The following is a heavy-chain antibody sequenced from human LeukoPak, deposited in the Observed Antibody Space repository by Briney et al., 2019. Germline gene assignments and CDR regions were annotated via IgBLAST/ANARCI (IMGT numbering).Heavy chain of an antibody. CDR1: GYTFTSYG. CDR2: ISAYNGNT. V-gene: IGHV1-18*01. CDR3: ARIEWELLWFDP. J-gene: IGHJ5*02. Sequence: ASVKVSCKASGYTFTSYGISWVRQAPGQGLGWMGWISAYNGNTNYAQKLQGRVTMTTDTSTSTAYMELRSLRSDDTAVYYCARIEWELLWFDPWGQGTLVTVSS. D-gene: IGHD1-26*01.